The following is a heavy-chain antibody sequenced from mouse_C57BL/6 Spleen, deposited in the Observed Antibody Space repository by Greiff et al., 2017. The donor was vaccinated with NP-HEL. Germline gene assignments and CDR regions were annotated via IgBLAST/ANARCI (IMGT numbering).Heavy chain of an antibody. CDR2: IWSGGST. V-gene: IGHV2-2*01. J-gene: IGHJ3*01. CDR1: GFSLTSYG. D-gene: IGHD1-1*01. CDR3: ASPYYYGSSWAY. Sequence: QVQLQQSGPGLVQPSQSLSITCTVSGFSLTSYGVHWVRQSPGKGLEWLGVIWSGGSTDYNAAFISRLSISKDNSKSQVFFKMNSLQADDTAIYYCASPYYYGSSWAYWGQGTLVTVSA.